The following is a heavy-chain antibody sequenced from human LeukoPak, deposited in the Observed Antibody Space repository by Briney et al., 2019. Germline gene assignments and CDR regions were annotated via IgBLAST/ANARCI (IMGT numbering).Heavy chain of an antibody. Sequence: SVKVSCKASGGTFISYAISWVRQAPGQGLEWMGGIIPIFGTANYAQKFQGRVTITADESTSTAYMELSSLRSEDTAVYYCATLRRGSGYPFDYWGQGTLVTVSS. CDR3: ATLRRGSGYPFDY. CDR1: GGTFISYA. D-gene: IGHD3-3*01. V-gene: IGHV1-69*13. J-gene: IGHJ4*02. CDR2: IIPIFGTA.